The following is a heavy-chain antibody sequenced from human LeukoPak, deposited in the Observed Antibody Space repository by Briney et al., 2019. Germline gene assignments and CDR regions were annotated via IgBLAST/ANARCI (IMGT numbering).Heavy chain of an antibody. V-gene: IGHV4-34*01. CDR1: GGSFSGYY. CDR3: ARKGATAGGTRALDI. D-gene: IGHD4-23*01. CDR2: ISHSGST. Sequence: SETLSLTCAVYGGSFSGYYWSWIRQPPGKGLEWIGEISHSGSTNYNPSLKSRVTISVDTSKNQFSLKLSSVTAADTAVYYCARKGATAGGTRALDIWGQGTMIAVSS. J-gene: IGHJ3*02.